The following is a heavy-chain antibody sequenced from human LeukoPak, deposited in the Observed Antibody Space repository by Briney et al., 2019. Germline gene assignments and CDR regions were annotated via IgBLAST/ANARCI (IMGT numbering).Heavy chain of an antibody. CDR1: GGTFSSYA. Sequence: SVKVSCKASGGTFSSYAISWVRQAPGQGLEWMGGIIPIFGTANYAQKFQGRVTITTDESTSTAYMELSSLRSEDTAVYYCARNYDSSGYGLGYWGQGSLVTVSS. D-gene: IGHD3-22*01. J-gene: IGHJ4*02. CDR2: IIPIFGTA. CDR3: ARNYDSSGYGLGY. V-gene: IGHV1-69*05.